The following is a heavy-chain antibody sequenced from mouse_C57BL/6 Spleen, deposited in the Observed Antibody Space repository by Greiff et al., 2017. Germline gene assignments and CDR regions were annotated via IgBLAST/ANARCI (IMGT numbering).Heavy chain of an antibody. Sequence: QVQLQQSGAELVRPGASVTLSCKASGYTFTDYEMHWVKQTPVHGLEWIGAIDPETGGTAYNQKFKGKAILTADKSSSTAYMELRSLTSEDSAVYYCTRSITTVVARYFDYWGQGTTRTVSS. V-gene: IGHV1-15*01. CDR2: IDPETGGT. CDR1: GYTFTDYE. J-gene: IGHJ2*01. D-gene: IGHD1-1*01. CDR3: TRSITTVVARYFDY.